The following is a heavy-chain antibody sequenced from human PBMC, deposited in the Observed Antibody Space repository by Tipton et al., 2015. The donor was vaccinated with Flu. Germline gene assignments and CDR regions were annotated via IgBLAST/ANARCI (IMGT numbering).Heavy chain of an antibody. Sequence: TLSLTCSVSGDSRASDYYWGWIRQPPGRGLEWIGNIHHTGTTYYNPSLRSRVSIIRDRSKNHFSLKLSFVTAADTAVYYCARRDYSNYVSVPKNWFDSWGQGILVTVSS. V-gene: IGHV4-38-2*01. J-gene: IGHJ5*01. D-gene: IGHD4-11*01. CDR3: ARRDYSNYVSVPKNWFDS. CDR1: GDSRASDYY. CDR2: IHHTGTT.